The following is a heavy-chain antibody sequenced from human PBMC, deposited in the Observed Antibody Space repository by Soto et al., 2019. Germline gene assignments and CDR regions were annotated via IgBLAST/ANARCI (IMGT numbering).Heavy chain of an antibody. D-gene: IGHD6-19*01. CDR1: GFTFSSYG. V-gene: IGHV3-30*18. CDR3: AKDTGYSSGWYFDY. J-gene: IGHJ4*02. CDR2: ISYDGSNK. Sequence: VQLVETGGGLIQPGGSLRLSCAASGFTFSSYGMHWVRQAPGKGLEWVAVISYDGSNKYYADSVKGRFTISRDNSKNTLYLQMNSLRAEDTAVYYCAKDTGYSSGWYFDYWGQGTLVTVSS.